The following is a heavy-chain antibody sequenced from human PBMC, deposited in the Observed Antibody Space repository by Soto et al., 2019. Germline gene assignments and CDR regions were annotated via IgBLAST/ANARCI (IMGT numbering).Heavy chain of an antibody. Sequence: QVQLVQSGAEVKKPGASVKVSCKASGYTFTSDDSNRVRQATGQGLEWMGWMNPNSGNTGYAQKLQGRVTMTRNTSISTAYMELSSLRSEDTAVYYCAREKTSYGMDVWGQGTTVTVSS. J-gene: IGHJ6*02. CDR1: GYTFTSDD. CDR3: AREKTSYGMDV. V-gene: IGHV1-8*01. CDR2: MNPNSGNT.